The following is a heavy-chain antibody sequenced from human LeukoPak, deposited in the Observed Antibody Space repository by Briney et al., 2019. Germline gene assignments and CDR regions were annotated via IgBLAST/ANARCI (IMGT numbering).Heavy chain of an antibody. D-gene: IGHD2-15*01. CDR3: ARDLEYSSSTGGYCSGGSCYSGWFDP. J-gene: IGHJ5*02. V-gene: IGHV3-11*04. Sequence: GGSLRLSCAASGFTFSDSYMTWIRQAPGKGLEWVSYISNSGSSIYYADSVKGRFTISRDNSKNTLYLQMNSLRAEDTAVYYCARDLEYSSSTGGYCSGGSCYSGWFDPWGQGTLVTVSS. CDR1: GFTFSDSY. CDR2: ISNSGSSI.